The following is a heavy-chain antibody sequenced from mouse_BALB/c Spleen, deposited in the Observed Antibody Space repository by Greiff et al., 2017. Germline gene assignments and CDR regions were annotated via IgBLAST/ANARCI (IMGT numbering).Heavy chain of an antibody. Sequence: EVKLMESGPGLVKPSQSLSLTCSVTGYSITSGYYWNWIRQFPGNKLEWMGYISYDGSNNYNPSLKNRISITRDTSKNQFFLKLNSVTTEDTATYYCARDEYGNYGYWYFDVWGAGTTVTVSS. V-gene: IGHV3-6*02. J-gene: IGHJ1*01. CDR1: GYSITSGYY. CDR3: ARDEYGNYGYWYFDV. CDR2: ISYDGSN. D-gene: IGHD2-10*02.